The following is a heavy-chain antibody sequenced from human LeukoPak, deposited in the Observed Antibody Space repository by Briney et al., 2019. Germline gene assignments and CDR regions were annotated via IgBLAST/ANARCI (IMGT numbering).Heavy chain of an antibody. Sequence: GASVKVSCETSGHTFTTYDINWVRQATGQGLEWMGWINPNSGGTNYAQKFQGRVTMTRDTSISTAYMELSRLRSDDTAVYYCASLRANQLDYYYYMDVWGKGTTVTVSS. V-gene: IGHV1-2*02. CDR1: GHTFTTYD. J-gene: IGHJ6*03. D-gene: IGHD2-2*01. CDR3: ASLRANQLDYYYYMDV. CDR2: INPNSGGT.